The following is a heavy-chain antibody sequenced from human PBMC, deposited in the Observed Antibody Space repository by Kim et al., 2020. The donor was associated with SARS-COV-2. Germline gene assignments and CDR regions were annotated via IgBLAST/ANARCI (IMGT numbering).Heavy chain of an antibody. CDR1: GYTFTSYA. CDR3: ARDRPADTGDGMDV. J-gene: IGHJ6*02. CDR2: INAGNGNT. V-gene: IGHV1-3*01. Sequence: ASVKVSCKASGYTFTSYAMHWVRQAPGQRLEWMGWINAGNGNTKYLQKFQGRVTITRDTSASTAYMELSRLRSEDTAVYYCARDRPADTGDGMDVWGQGT. D-gene: IGHD6-13*01.